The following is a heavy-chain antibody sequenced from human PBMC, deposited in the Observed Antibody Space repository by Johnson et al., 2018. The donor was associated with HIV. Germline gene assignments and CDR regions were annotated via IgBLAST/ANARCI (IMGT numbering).Heavy chain of an antibody. V-gene: IGHV3-64*01. CDR3: ARASALDI. Sequence: VQLVESGGGLVQPGGSLRLSCAASGFTFSSYAMHWVRQAPGKGLEYVSAISSNGGSTYYANSVKGRFTISRDNSRNTLYLQMGRLRPEDMAVYYCARASALDIWGQGTMVTVSS. CDR1: GFTFSSYA. CDR2: ISSNGGST. J-gene: IGHJ3*02.